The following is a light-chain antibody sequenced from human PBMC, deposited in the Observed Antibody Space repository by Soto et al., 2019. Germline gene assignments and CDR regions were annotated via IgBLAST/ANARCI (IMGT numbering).Light chain of an antibody. V-gene: IGLV2-14*01. CDR3: SSSTSSYPYV. CDR2: EVS. J-gene: IGLJ1*01. CDR1: SSDVGGYNY. Sequence: QSVLTQPGSVSGSPGQSITISCTGTSSDVGGYNYVSWYQQHPGKAPKLIIYEVSNRPSGESHRFSGSKSGNTASLTISGLQAEDEADYYCSSSTSSYPYVFGNGTKVTV.